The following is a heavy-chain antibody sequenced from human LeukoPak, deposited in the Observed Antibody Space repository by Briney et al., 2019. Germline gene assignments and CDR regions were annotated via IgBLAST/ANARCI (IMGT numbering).Heavy chain of an antibody. CDR1: GGSISSSSHY. CDR2: VFYNGIT. J-gene: IGHJ4*02. CDR3: ARIGFMGASPFDS. V-gene: IGHV4-61*05. Sequence: SETLSLTCTVSGGSISSSSHYWGWIRQPPGKGLEWIGYVFYNGITDYNPSLKSRVTISLDTSNNQFSLKLTSVTTADTAVYYCARIGFMGASPFDSWGQGTLVTVSS. D-gene: IGHD3-16*01.